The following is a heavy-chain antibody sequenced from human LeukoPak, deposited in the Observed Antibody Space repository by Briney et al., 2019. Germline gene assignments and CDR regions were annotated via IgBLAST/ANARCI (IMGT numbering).Heavy chain of an antibody. CDR1: GVSFTAYD. D-gene: IGHD1-1*01. Sequence: PSGTLCLTCAVSGVSFTAYDWSWIRQPPGKGLEWIGEIGHTGRTNYNPSLNSRVTISVYTSKNQFSLKLSSVTAADTDVYYCARGRSSRYSHQSYYYYMDGWGKGTTVTVPS. V-gene: IGHV4-34*01. CDR2: IGHTGRT. CDR3: ARGRSSRYSHQSYYYYMDG. J-gene: IGHJ6*03.